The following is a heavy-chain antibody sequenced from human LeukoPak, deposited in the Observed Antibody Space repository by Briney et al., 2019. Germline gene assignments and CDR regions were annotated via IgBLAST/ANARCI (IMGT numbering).Heavy chain of an antibody. J-gene: IGHJ5*02. D-gene: IGHD3-10*01. CDR3: ARDSSAPAVRGANWFDP. CDR1: GYTFTSYH. V-gene: IGHV1-46*01. Sequence: ASVKVSCKASGYTFTSYHMHWVRQAPGQGLEWMGIINPSGGTTNYAQKFRGRVTMTRDMSTSTVYMELSSLRSEDTAVYYCARDSSAPAVRGANWFDPWGQGTLVTVSS. CDR2: INPSGGTT.